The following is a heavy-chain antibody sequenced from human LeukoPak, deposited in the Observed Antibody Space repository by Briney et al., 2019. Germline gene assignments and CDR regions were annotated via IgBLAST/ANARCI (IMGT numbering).Heavy chain of an antibody. CDR2: IREDGSDD. D-gene: IGHD1-26*01. V-gene: IGHV3-7*03. J-gene: IGHJ4*02. Sequence: GGSLRLSCAASGFTFRHYYMNWVRLAPGKGLAWVANIREDGSDDTYEASVKGRFTISRDNARNSLFLQMNSLRAEDTAVYYCAREGGSFLRYFDSWGQGTLVTVSS. CDR1: GFTFRHYY. CDR3: AREGGSFLRYFDS.